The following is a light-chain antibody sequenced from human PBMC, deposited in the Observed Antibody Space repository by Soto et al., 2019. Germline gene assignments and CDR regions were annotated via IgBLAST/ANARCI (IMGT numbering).Light chain of an antibody. CDR1: SSNIGAGYD. Sequence: QSVLTQPPSVSGAPGQRVTISCTGSSSNIGAGYDVHWYQQLPGTAPKLLIYGYNNRPSGVPDRFSGSKSGNTASLTVSGLQAADEADYFCKSYAGSNTYVFGSGTKLTVL. CDR3: KSYAGSNTYV. V-gene: IGLV1-40*01. J-gene: IGLJ1*01. CDR2: GYN.